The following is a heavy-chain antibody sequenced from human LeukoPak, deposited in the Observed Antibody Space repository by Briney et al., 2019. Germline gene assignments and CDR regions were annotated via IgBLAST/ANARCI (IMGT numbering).Heavy chain of an antibody. D-gene: IGHD6-13*01. V-gene: IGHV4-61*02. J-gene: IGHJ3*01. Sequence: PSQTLSLTCTVSGGSISSGTYYWSWLRQPAGKGLEWIGRIYTSGSTNYNPSLKSRVTILVDTSKNQFSLKLSSVTAADTAVYYCARISSSNWYNERGAFDVWGQGTMVTVSS. CDR2: IYTSGST. CDR3: ARISSSNWYNERGAFDV. CDR1: GGSISSGTYY.